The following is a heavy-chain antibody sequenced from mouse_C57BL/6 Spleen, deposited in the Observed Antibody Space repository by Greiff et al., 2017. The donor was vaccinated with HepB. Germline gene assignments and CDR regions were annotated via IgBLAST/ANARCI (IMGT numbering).Heavy chain of an antibody. CDR1: GYAFSSSW. CDR2: IYPGDGDT. V-gene: IGHV1-82*01. D-gene: IGHD1-1*01. Sequence: QVQLQQSGPELVKPGASVKISCKASGYAFSSSWMNWVKQRPGKGLEWIGRIYPGDGDTNYNGKFKGKATLTADKSSSTAYMQLSSLTSEDSAVYFCARDPYYYGSSYVDYGGQGTTLTVSS. CDR3: ARDPYYYGSSYVDY. J-gene: IGHJ2*01.